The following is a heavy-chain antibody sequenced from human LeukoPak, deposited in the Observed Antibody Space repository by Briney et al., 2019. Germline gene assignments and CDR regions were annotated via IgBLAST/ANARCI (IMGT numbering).Heavy chain of an antibody. D-gene: IGHD6-13*01. V-gene: IGHV3-48*03. CDR3: ARDSRGSSWFFDY. Sequence: GGPLRLFRAASGFPFSSYEMNWFRQAPGKELEWVLYISSCGTTFYYADSVKGQFTISRDNGKNSLYLQMNSLRVEDTAVYYCARDSRGSSWFFDYWGQGALVTVSS. CDR2: ISSCGTTF. CDR1: GFPFSSYE. J-gene: IGHJ4*02.